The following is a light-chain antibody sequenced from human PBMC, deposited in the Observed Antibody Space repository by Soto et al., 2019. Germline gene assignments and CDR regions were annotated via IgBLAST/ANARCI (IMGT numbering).Light chain of an antibody. J-gene: IGKJ3*01. CDR3: QHLTSYPRT. CDR2: AAS. CDR1: PGIGSY. V-gene: IGKV1-9*01. Sequence: IQLTQSPPSPSASIGDRFTITCRASPGIGSYVAWYQQTPGKAPKLLIYAASTLQSGVPSRFSGSGSGTDFTLTISSLQPEDFATYYCQHLTSYPRTFGPGTKVDIK.